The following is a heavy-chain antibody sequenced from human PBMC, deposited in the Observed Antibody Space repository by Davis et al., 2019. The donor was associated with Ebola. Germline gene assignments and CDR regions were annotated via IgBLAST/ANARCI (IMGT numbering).Heavy chain of an antibody. V-gene: IGHV4-34*01. D-gene: IGHD2-2*01. Sequence: PSETLSLTCAVYGGSFSGYYWSWIRQPPGKGLEWIGEINHSGSTNYNPSLKSRVTISVDTSKNQFSLKLSSVTAADTAVYYCASAPIVVVPAAIRAFYYYYGMDVWGQGTTVTVSS. CDR2: INHSGST. J-gene: IGHJ6*02. CDR1: GGSFSGYY. CDR3: ASAPIVVVPAAIRAFYYYYGMDV.